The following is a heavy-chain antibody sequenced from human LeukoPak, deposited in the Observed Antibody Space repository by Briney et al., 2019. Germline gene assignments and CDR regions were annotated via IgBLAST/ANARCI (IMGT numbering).Heavy chain of an antibody. D-gene: IGHD3-16*01. Sequence: GESLKISCEGSGYRFATFYIGWVRHSPGKGLEWMGIIFPGDSDTKYNPSFQGRVVISADTSINVAFMQWKSLQASDTAIYYCVRHSTAYDYLSSVNKAFGMDFWGQGTTVIVSS. CDR3: VRHSTAYDYLSSVNKAFGMDF. J-gene: IGHJ6*02. V-gene: IGHV5-51*01. CDR2: IFPGDSDT. CDR1: GYRFATFY.